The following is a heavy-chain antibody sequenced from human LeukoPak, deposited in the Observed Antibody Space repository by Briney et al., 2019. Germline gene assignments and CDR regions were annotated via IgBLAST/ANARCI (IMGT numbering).Heavy chain of an antibody. J-gene: IGHJ6*02. CDR2: TVSEIDGGTT. CDR1: GFTFNYAW. V-gene: IGHV3-15*04. Sequence: GGSLRLSCAASGFTFNYAWMSWVRQVPGKGLEWVGQTVSEIDGGTTDYATPAKGRFTISRDDSKSTLYLQMNSLKIEDTAVYYCTTDEDWNYARKDVWGQGATVIVSS. D-gene: IGHD1-7*01. CDR3: TTDEDWNYARKDV.